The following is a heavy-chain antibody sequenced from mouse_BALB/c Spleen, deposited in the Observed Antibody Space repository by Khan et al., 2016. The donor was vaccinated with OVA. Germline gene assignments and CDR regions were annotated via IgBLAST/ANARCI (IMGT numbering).Heavy chain of an antibody. V-gene: IGHV1S81*02. D-gene: IGHD1-1*01. Sequence: QVQLQQPGAELVKAGASVKMSCKASGYTFTSYWMHWVKQRLGQGLEWFAETNPTNGRTYYNEKFKSKATLTVDKSSSTAYMLLSVTTFEDSAVYYCARIKKIVATYFDYGGQGTTLTVSS. CDR3: ARIKKIVATYFDY. CDR1: GYTFTSYW. J-gene: IGHJ2*01. CDR2: TNPTNGRT.